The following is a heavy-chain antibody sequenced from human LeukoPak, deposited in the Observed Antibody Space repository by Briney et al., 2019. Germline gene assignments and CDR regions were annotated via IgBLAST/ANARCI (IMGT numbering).Heavy chain of an antibody. V-gene: IGHV3-11*01. CDR1: GFSLSSYA. Sequence: TGGSLRLSCTVSGFSLSSYALSWIRQAPGKGLEWVSYISSSGSTIYYADSVKGRFTISRDNAKNSLYLQMNSLRAEDTAVYYCARATVVSPNYWGQGTLVTVSS. CDR2: ISSSGSTI. J-gene: IGHJ4*02. D-gene: IGHD4-23*01. CDR3: ARATVVSPNY.